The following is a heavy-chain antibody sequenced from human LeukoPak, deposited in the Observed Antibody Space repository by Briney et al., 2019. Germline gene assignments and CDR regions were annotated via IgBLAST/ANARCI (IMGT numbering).Heavy chain of an antibody. CDR2: ISWDGGST. J-gene: IGHJ6*02. D-gene: IGHD6-19*01. CDR3: AKDIAQQWLVPNRGSDYGMDV. Sequence: GGSLRLSCAASGFTFDDYAMHWVRQAPGKGLEWVSLISWDGGSTYYADSVKGRFTISRDNSKNSLYLQMNSLRAEDTALYYCAKDIAQQWLVPNRGSDYGMDVWGQGTTVTVSS. CDR1: GFTFDDYA. V-gene: IGHV3-43D*03.